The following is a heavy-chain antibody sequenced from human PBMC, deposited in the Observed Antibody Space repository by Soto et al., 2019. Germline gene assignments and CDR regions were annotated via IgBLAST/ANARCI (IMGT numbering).Heavy chain of an antibody. J-gene: IGHJ5*02. D-gene: IGHD6-19*01. Sequence: SETLSLTCTVSGGSISSYYWSWIRQPAGKGLEWTGRIYTSGSTNYNPSLKGRVTMSVDTSKNQFSLKLSSVTAADTAVYYCARVRSSGWLNSFDPWGQGTLVTVSS. CDR1: GGSISSYY. CDR3: ARVRSSGWLNSFDP. CDR2: IYTSGST. V-gene: IGHV4-4*07.